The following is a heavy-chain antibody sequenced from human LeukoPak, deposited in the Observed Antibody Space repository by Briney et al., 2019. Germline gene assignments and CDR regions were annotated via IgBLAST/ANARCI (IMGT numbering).Heavy chain of an antibody. J-gene: IGHJ4*02. V-gene: IGHV3-74*01. CDR1: GFTFSDTW. CDR3: ARDWFHAIDY. D-gene: IGHD2/OR15-2a*01. CDR2: IRSDGSDT. Sequence: GGTLRLSCAASGFTFSDTWMHWVRQVPGEGLVWVSRIRSDGSDTRYAESVKGRFTISRDNAKNTLYLQMNSLRAEDTAVYYCARDWFHAIDYWGQGTLVTVSS.